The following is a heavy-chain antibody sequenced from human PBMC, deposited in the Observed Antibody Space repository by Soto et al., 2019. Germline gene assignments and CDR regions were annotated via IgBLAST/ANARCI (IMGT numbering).Heavy chain of an antibody. CDR3: ARVRIVGSTTFDS. D-gene: IGHD1-26*01. J-gene: IGHJ4*02. CDR2: ISYSGST. V-gene: IGHV4-30-4*01. CDR1: GGSIRSEDYY. Sequence: QVQLQESGPGLVKPSQTLSLTCTVSGGSIRSEDYYWSWIRQPPGKGLEWIGYISYSGSTAYKSSLRNRVIMSVVTSKNQVSLKLNSATAADTAVYYCARVRIVGSTTFDSWGQGTLVTVSS.